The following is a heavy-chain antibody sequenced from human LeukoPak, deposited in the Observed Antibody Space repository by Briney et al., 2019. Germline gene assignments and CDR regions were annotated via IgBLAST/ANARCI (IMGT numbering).Heavy chain of an antibody. CDR1: GGSISSYY. Sequence: SETLSLTCTVSGGSISSYYWSWIRQPPGKGLEWIGYIYYSGSTNYNPSLKSRVTISVDTSKNQFSLKLSSVTAADTAVYYRARLDGGNWYFDLWGRGTLVTVSS. J-gene: IGHJ2*01. CDR3: ARLDGGNWYFDL. V-gene: IGHV4-59*08. D-gene: IGHD4-23*01. CDR2: IYYSGST.